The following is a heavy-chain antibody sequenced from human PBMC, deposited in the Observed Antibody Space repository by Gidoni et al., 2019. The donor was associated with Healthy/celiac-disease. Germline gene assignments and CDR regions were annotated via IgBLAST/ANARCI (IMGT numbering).Heavy chain of an antibody. Sequence: QVQLVESGGGVVQPGGSLRLSCAAYECTCSSYGMHWVRQAPGKGLEWVAFIRYDGSNKYYADSLKGRFTISRDNSKNTLYLQMSSLMAEDTAVYYCAKDGGLRYYYMDVWGKGTTVTVSS. J-gene: IGHJ6*03. D-gene: IGHD3-16*01. CDR3: AKDGGLRYYYMDV. V-gene: IGHV3-30*02. CDR2: IRYDGSNK. CDR1: ECTCSSYG.